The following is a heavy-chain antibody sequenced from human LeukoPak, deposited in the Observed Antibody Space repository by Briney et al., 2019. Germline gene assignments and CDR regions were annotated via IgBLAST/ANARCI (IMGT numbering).Heavy chain of an antibody. J-gene: IGHJ5*02. V-gene: IGHV1-8*01. CDR1: GYPFTTWE. CDR3: ARGPRNDP. Sequence: ASVTVSCKTSGYPFTTWEINWVRQAAGQGLEWMGWVHPNSGNTAYAQKFQGRVTMTRDTSISTAYMELSGLRFDDTAVYFCARGPRNDPWGQGTLVTVSS. CDR2: VHPNSGNT. D-gene: IGHD1-14*01.